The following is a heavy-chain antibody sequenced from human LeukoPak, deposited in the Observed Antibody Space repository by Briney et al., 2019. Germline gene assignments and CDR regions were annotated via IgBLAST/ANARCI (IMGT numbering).Heavy chain of an antibody. CDR3: AKTVRLPTD. CDR1: GGSISSGGYS. D-gene: IGHD1-14*01. CDR2: IYHSGST. J-gene: IGHJ4*02. Sequence: PSQTLSLTCAVSGGSISSGGYSWSWIRQPPGKGLEWIGYIYHSGSTYYNPSLKSRVTISVDRSKNQFSLKLTSVTAADTAVYYCAKTVRLPTDWSQGTLVTVSS. V-gene: IGHV4-30-2*02.